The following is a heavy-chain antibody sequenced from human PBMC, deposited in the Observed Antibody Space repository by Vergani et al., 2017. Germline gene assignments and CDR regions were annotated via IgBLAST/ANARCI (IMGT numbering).Heavy chain of an antibody. V-gene: IGHV3-30*03. Sequence: QEQVEESGGGVGQVGGSLRLSCAASGFNFSHYVLHWVRQIPGRGLQWMKMISYDGNDQHFADSVKGRFSVSRDNSQKMVFLEMNSLTHEDTGVYFCSRGNFNSGYGSHYIEVWGKGTTVTVSS. CDR2: ISYDGNDQ. D-gene: IGHD5-12*01. CDR1: GFNFSHYV. CDR3: SRGNFNSGYGSHYIEV. J-gene: IGHJ6*03.